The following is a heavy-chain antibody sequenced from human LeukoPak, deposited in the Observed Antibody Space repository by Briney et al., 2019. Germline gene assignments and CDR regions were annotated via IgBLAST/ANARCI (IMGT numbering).Heavy chain of an antibody. CDR2: ISASSSTM. J-gene: IGHJ5*02. V-gene: IGHV3-48*02. Sequence: GGSLRLSCEASGFTFSIYSMNWVRQAPGKGLEWVSYISASSSTMYYADSVKGRFTVSRDNAKNSLYLQMNSLRDDDTALYYCARALRSTGNWFDPWGQGTLVTVSS. CDR1: GFTFSIYS. D-gene: IGHD3-9*01. CDR3: ARALRSTGNWFDP.